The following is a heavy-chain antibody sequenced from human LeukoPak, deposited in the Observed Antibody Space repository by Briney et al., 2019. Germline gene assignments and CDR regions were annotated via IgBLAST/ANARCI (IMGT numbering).Heavy chain of an antibody. Sequence: GASVRVSCKASGYTFTSYAMNWVRQAPGQGLEWMGWINTNTGNPTYAQGFTGRFVFSLDTSVSTAYLQISSLKAEDTAVYYCARDQSPFRFLEWLSFYYYYYMDVWGKGTTVTVSS. CDR3: ARDQSPFRFLEWLSFYYYYYMDV. D-gene: IGHD3-3*01. J-gene: IGHJ6*03. CDR2: INTNTGNP. CDR1: GYTFTSYA. V-gene: IGHV7-4-1*02.